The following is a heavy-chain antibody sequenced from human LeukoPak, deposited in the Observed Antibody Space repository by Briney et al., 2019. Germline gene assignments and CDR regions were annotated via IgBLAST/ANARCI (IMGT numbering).Heavy chain of an antibody. V-gene: IGHV1-8*02. CDR2: INPNSGNT. J-gene: IGHJ6*02. Sequence: ASVKVSCKASGYTFTGYYMHWVRQAPGQGLEWMGWINPNSGNTGYAQKFQGRVTMTRNTSISTAYMELSSLRSEDTAVYYCARGDYYYYGMDVWGQGTTVTVSS. CDR1: GYTFTGYY. CDR3: ARGDYYYYGMDV.